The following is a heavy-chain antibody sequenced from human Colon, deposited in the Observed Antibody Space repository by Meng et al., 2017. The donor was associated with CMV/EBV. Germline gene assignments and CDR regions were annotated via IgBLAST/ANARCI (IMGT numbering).Heavy chain of an antibody. CDR2: INSNSGAT. D-gene: IGHD1-26*01. CDR1: GYTFSYYH. CDR3: SRDPSGSRVPFDY. V-gene: IGHV1-2*02. Sequence: QVRWGQYGAEVKKPGAAVKTSCKASGYTFSYYHIPWVRQAPRQGLEWMGWINSNSGATDYAQKFQGRLTMTRDTSITTVYMELSSLRSDDTAVYYCSRDPSGSRVPFDYWGQGSLVTVSS. J-gene: IGHJ4*02.